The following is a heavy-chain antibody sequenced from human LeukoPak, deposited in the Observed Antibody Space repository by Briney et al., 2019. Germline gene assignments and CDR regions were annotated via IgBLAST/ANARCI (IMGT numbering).Heavy chain of an antibody. Sequence: GASVKVSCKASGYTFTGYYMHWVRQAPGQGLEWMGWINPNSGGTNHAQKYQGRVTMTRDTSISTAYMELSRLRSDDTAVYYCARDPIAVAGPYFDYWGQGTLVTVSS. CDR1: GYTFTGYY. CDR2: INPNSGGT. V-gene: IGHV1-2*02. D-gene: IGHD6-19*01. CDR3: ARDPIAVAGPYFDY. J-gene: IGHJ4*02.